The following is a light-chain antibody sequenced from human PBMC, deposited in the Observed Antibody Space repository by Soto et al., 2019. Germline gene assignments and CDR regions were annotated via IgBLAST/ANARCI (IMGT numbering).Light chain of an antibody. J-gene: IGKJ5*01. Sequence: EIVLTQSPGTLSLSPGERASLSCRASQSVSSSYLVWYQQKPGQAPRLLIYAASRRATGIPDRFSGTGSETDFTLTISGLQSEDSAVYFCQQYNNWPFSFGQGTRLEIK. V-gene: IGKV3-20*01. CDR3: QQYNNWPFS. CDR1: QSVSSSY. CDR2: AAS.